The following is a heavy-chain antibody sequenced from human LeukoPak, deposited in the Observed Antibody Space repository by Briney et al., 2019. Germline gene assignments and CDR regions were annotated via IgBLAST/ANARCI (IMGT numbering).Heavy chain of an antibody. V-gene: IGHV4-61*02. D-gene: IGHD3-10*01. CDR2: IYTSGST. J-gene: IGHJ6*04. CDR1: GGSISSPIYY. CDR3: ARDGREYGSGSYLDV. Sequence: SETLSLTCTVSGGSISSPIYYWSWIRQPAGKGLEWIGRIYTSGSTNYNPSLKSRVTTSVDTSKNQFSLQMRSVTAADTAVYYCARDGREYGSGSYLDVWGKGTTVTISS.